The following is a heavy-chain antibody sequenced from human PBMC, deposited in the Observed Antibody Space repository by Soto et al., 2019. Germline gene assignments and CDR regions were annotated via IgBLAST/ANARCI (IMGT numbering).Heavy chain of an antibody. J-gene: IGHJ4*02. CDR3: ARVVYDILTGYCDY. V-gene: IGHV1-3*01. D-gene: IGHD3-9*01. CDR1: GYTFTSYA. CDR2: INAGNGNT. Sequence: GASVKVSCKASGYTFTSYAMHWVRQAPGQRLEWMGWINAGNGNTKYSQKFQGRVTITADESTSTAYMELSSLRSEDTAVYYCARVVYDILTGYCDYWGQGTLVTVSS.